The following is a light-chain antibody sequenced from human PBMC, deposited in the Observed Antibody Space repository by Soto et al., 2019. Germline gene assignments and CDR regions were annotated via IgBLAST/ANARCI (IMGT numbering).Light chain of an antibody. J-gene: IGLJ1*01. Sequence: QSVLTQPASLSAAPGQKVTISCSGSSSNIGGNSVSWYQQLPGTAPKLLIYDDNKRPSGIPDRFSGSKSGTSATLGITGFQTGDEADYYCGSWDSSLSAYVFGTGTKVTV. CDR3: GSWDSSLSAYV. CDR1: SSNIGGNS. CDR2: DDN. V-gene: IGLV1-51*01.